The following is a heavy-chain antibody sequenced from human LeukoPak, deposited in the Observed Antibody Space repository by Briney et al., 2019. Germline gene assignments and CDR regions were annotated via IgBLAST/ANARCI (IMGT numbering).Heavy chain of an antibody. V-gene: IGHV4-4*07. CDR3: ARIRGSSSRRSYWYFDL. Sequence: PSETLSLTCTVSGGSISSYYWSWIRQPAGKGLEWIGRIYTSGSTNYNPSLKSRVTMSVDTSKNQFSLKLSSVTAVDTAVYYCARIRGSSSRRSYWYFDLWGRGTLVTVSS. J-gene: IGHJ2*01. CDR2: IYTSGST. D-gene: IGHD6-13*01. CDR1: GGSISSYY.